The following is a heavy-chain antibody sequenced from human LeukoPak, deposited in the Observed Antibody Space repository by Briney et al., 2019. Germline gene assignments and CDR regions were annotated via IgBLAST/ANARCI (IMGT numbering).Heavy chain of an antibody. D-gene: IGHD4-17*01. V-gene: IGHV1-18*01. J-gene: IGHJ6*03. Sequence: GASVKVSCKASGYTFTSYGISWVRQAPGQGLEWMGWISAYNGNTNYAQKLQGRVTMTTDTSTSTAYMELRSLRSDDTAVYYCARVNYGDPSYYYYYYMDVWGKGTTVTVSS. CDR2: ISAYNGNT. CDR3: ARVNYGDPSYYYYYYMDV. CDR1: GYTFTSYG.